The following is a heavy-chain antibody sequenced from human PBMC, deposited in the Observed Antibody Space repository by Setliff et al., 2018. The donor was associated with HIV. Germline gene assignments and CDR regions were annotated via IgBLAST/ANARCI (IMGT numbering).Heavy chain of an antibody. J-gene: IGHJ4*02. V-gene: IGHV4-34*01. D-gene: IGHD4-17*01. Sequence: SETLSLTCTVSGGSISGSHWSWIRQTPGKGLEWIGEIHPTGHINDNPSYKSRVTVSLDTSKIQSSLKLNSVTAADTGVYYCARFEVTTVTTRDYWGQGTLVTVSS. CDR1: GGSISGSH. CDR3: ARFEVTTVTTRDY. CDR2: IHPTGHI.